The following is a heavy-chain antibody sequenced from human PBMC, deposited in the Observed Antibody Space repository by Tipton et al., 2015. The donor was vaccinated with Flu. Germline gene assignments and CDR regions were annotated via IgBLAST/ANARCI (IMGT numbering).Heavy chain of an antibody. CDR1: GGSISSYY. CDR3: ARDRRYDFWSGYSDYYYYMDV. D-gene: IGHD3-3*01. J-gene: IGHJ6*03. V-gene: IGHV4-59*01. CDR2: IYYSGST. Sequence: TLSLTCTVSGGSISSYYWSWIRQPPGKGLEWIGYIYYSGSTNYNPSLKSRVTISVDTSKNQFSLKLSSVTAADTAVYYCARDRRYDFWSGYSDYYYYMDVWGKGTTVTVSS.